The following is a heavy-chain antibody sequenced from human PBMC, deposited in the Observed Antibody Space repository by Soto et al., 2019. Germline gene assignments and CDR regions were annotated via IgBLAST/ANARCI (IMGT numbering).Heavy chain of an antibody. Sequence: GESLKISCKGSGYSFTSYWIGWVRQMPGKGLEWMGIIYPGDSDTRYSPSFQGQVTISADKSISTAYLQWSSLKASDTAMYYCARLQLSCSGGSCYEYYYYYGMDVWGQGTTVTVSS. J-gene: IGHJ6*02. CDR3: ARLQLSCSGGSCYEYYYYYGMDV. D-gene: IGHD2-15*01. CDR1: GYSFTSYW. V-gene: IGHV5-51*01. CDR2: IYPGDSDT.